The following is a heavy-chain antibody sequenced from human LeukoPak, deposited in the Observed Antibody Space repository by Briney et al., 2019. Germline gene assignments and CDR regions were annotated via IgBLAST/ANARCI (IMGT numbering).Heavy chain of an antibody. Sequence: GGSLRLSCAASGFTFSSYSMNWVRQAPGKGLEWVSSISSSSSYIYYADSVKGRFTTSRDNAKNSLYLQMNSLRAEDTAVYYCARDPRTLYGSGSYYTAYWGQGTLVTVSS. V-gene: IGHV3-21*01. CDR1: GFTFSSYS. D-gene: IGHD3-10*01. CDR3: ARDPRTLYGSGSYYTAY. CDR2: ISSSSSYI. J-gene: IGHJ4*02.